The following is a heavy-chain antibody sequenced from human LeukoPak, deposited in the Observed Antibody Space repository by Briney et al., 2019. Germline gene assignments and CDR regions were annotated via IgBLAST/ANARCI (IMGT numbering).Heavy chain of an antibody. J-gene: IGHJ4*02. CDR3: TRRDFHDSGGYFDFDY. CDR1: GFTFSGST. V-gene: IGHV3-73*01. Sequence: GESLKISCAASGFTFSGSTIHWVRQASGKGLEWVGRISSKANNYATAYAASVKGRFTISRDDSKNTAYLQMNSLKTEDAAVYYCTRRDFHDSGGYFDFDYWSQGILVTVSS. CDR2: ISSKANNYAT. D-gene: IGHD3-22*01.